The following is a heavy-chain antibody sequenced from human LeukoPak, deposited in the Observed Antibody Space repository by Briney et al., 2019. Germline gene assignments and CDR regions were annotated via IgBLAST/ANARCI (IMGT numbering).Heavy chain of an antibody. J-gene: IGHJ4*02. D-gene: IGHD3-22*01. CDR2: IYTGGNT. Sequence: SETLSLTCTVSDVSISNYYWSWIRQPAGKGLEWIGLIYTGGNTIYNPSLKSRLTMSVDTSKSQFSLRPTSVTAADTTVYYCARDFGHCYDSRGFVRYLDSWGQGTPVTVSS. CDR3: ARDFGHCYDSRGFVRYLDS. CDR1: DVSISNYY. V-gene: IGHV4-4*07.